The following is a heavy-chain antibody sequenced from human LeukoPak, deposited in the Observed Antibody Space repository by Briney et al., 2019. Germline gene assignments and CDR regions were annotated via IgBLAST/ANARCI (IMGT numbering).Heavy chain of an antibody. D-gene: IGHD1-26*01. V-gene: IGHV3-23*01. CDR2: ISGSGGAT. J-gene: IGHJ1*01. CDR3: GGVRIQH. CDR1: GFTFSSYA. Sequence: GGSLRLSCAASGFTFSSYAMSWVRQAPGKGLEWVSGISGSGGATNYAGSVKGRFTISRDNSKNTLYLQMNSLRAEDTAIYYCGGVRIQHWGQGTLVTVSS.